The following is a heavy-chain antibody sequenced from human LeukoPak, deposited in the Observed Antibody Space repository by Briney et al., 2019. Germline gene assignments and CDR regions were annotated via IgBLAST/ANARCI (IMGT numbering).Heavy chain of an antibody. V-gene: IGHV3-74*01. Sequence: PVGSLRLSCAVSGLSFSNYWMHWVRQAPGKGLVWVARTNLHGTAVDYADSVKGRFTISRDNAKNTLFLQMNSLRAEDTAVYYCASAYTYVRLGDHWGQGTLVTVSS. CDR2: TNLHGTAV. CDR1: GLSFSNYW. CDR3: ASAYTYVRLGDH. D-gene: IGHD3-16*01. J-gene: IGHJ4*02.